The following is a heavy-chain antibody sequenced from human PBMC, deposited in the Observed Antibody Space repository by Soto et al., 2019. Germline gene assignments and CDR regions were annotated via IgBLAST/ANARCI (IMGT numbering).Heavy chain of an antibody. D-gene: IGHD3-9*01. V-gene: IGHV3-48*01. CDR2: ISTGRTNI. CDR1: GFTFSLHS. J-gene: IGHJ6*02. CDR3: ARGVRTDYYQYYGMDV. Sequence: VQLVESGGGLVQPGGSLRLSCSASGFTFSLHSMSWVRQAPGKGLEWVSYISTGRTNIHYADSVKGRFTTSRDSASSSLYLQMNSLRGDDTAVYYCARGVRTDYYQYYGMDVWGQGTTVTVSS.